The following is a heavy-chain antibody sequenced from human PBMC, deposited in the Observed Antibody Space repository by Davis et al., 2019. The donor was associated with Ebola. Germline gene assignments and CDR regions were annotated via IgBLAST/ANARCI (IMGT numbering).Heavy chain of an antibody. Sequence: PSETLSLTFIVSGDSITKYYWSWIRQSAGKGLEWIGRVYISGRTHYNPSLKSRVTISVDTSKNQFSLSLRSVTAADTAVYYCARNSTSSYFDSWGQGTLVTVSS. CDR1: GDSITKYY. J-gene: IGHJ4*02. V-gene: IGHV4-4*07. CDR2: VYISGRT. CDR3: ARNSTSSYFDS. D-gene: IGHD6-6*01.